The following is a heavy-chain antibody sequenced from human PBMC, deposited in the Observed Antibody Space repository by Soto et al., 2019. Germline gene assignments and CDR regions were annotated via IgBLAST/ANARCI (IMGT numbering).Heavy chain of an antibody. J-gene: IGHJ4*02. CDR2: IYYSGRT. D-gene: IGHD2-15*01. Sequence: SETLSLTCTVSGDSISSYYWTWIRQPPGKGLEYIGYIYYSGRTYYNPSLKSRVTISVDTSKDQFSLKLSSVTAADTAVYYCARGHLGITTTGTWYDFDYWGQGTLVTVSS. CDR3: ARGHLGITTTGTWYDFDY. CDR1: GDSISSYY. V-gene: IGHV4-59*01.